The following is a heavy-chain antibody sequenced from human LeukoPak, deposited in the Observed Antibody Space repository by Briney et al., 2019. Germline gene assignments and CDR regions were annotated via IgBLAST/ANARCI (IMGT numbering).Heavy chain of an antibody. CDR2: IYYSGST. V-gene: IGHV4-31*03. D-gene: IGHD2-2*01. Sequence: SQTLSLTCTVSGGSISSGGYYWSWIRQHPGKGLEWIGYIYYSGSTYYNPSPKSRVTISVDTSKNQFSLKLSSVTAADTAVYYCARALGVVVPAHWFDPWGQGTLVTVSS. CDR3: ARALGVVVPAHWFDP. J-gene: IGHJ5*02. CDR1: GGSISSGGYY.